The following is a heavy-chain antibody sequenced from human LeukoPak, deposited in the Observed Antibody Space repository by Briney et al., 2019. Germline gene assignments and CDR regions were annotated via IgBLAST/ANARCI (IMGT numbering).Heavy chain of an antibody. CDR3: ARDTSGKSGWHYFDY. D-gene: IGHD6-19*01. CDR2: IEEDGSDK. V-gene: IGHV3-7*01. CDR1: GFTLSSYR. Sequence: GGSLRLSCAASGFTLSSYRMTWVRQAPGKGLEWVANIEEDGSDKYYVDSVKGRFTISRDNAQNSLYLQMNSLRAEDTAVYYCARDTSGKSGWHYFDYWGQGTLVTVSS. J-gene: IGHJ4*02.